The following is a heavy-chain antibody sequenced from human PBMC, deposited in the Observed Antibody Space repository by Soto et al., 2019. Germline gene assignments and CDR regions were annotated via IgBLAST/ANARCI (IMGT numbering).Heavy chain of an antibody. J-gene: IGHJ4*02. CDR2: IYYSGST. CDR3: ARARGARYFDY. CDR1: GGSISSGDYY. Sequence: QVQLQESGPGLVKPSQTLSLTCTVSGGSISSGDYYWSWIRQPPGKGLEGIGYIYYSGSTYYNPSLKSRFTISVEPANTPFSLKLSSGTAAATAVYYCARARGARYFDYWGQGTLVTVSS. V-gene: IGHV4-30-4*01.